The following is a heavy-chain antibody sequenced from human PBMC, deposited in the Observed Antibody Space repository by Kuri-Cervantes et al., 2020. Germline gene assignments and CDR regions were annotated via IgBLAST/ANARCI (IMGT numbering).Heavy chain of an antibody. V-gene: IGHV3-30*02. CDR3: AKDLAGEWFGELLDWFDP. D-gene: IGHD3-10*01. J-gene: IGHJ5*02. CDR1: GFTFSSYG. Sequence: GGSLRLSCAASGFTFSSYGMHWVRQAPGKGLEWVAVIWYDGSNKYCADSVKGRFTISRDNSKNTLYLQMNSLRAEDTAVYYCAKDLAGEWFGELLDWFDPWGQGTLVTVSS. CDR2: IWYDGSNK.